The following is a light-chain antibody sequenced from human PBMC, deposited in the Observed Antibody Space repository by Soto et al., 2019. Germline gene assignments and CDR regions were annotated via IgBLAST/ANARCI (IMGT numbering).Light chain of an antibody. Sequence: IQVTQAPSSLSASVGDRVTITCRASQDIRDDLGWYQHRPGKAPNLLIYAASSLHGGVPSRFSGSGSGTHFTLTISSLQPEDFAIYYCQQSYSTPFTFGQGTRLEI. CDR1: QDIRDD. CDR3: QQSYSTPFT. CDR2: AAS. V-gene: IGKV1-39*01. J-gene: IGKJ5*01.